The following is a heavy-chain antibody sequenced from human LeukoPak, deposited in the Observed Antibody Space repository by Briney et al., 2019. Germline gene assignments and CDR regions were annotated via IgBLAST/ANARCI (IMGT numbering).Heavy chain of an antibody. Sequence: GESLKISCKGSGYSFPTYWIAWVHQMPGKGLEWMGIIYPDESNIRYSPSFQGQVTISADKSISTAYLQWSSLKASDTAMYYCARPPSRGYSSSSEYWGQGTLVTVSS. CDR1: GYSFPTYW. CDR2: IYPDESNI. J-gene: IGHJ4*02. V-gene: IGHV5-51*07. CDR3: ARPPSRGYSSSSEY. D-gene: IGHD2-2*03.